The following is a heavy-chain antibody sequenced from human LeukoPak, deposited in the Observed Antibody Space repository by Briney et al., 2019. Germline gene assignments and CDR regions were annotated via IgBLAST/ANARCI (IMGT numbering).Heavy chain of an antibody. Sequence: SETLSLTCTVSGYSISSGYYWGWIRQPPGKGLEWIGSIYYSGSTYYNPSLKSRVTISVDTSKNQFSLKLSSVTAADTAVYYCATYSSSSNWGQGTLVTVSS. J-gene: IGHJ4*02. V-gene: IGHV4-38-2*02. CDR2: IYYSGST. CDR1: GYSISSGYY. D-gene: IGHD6-6*01. CDR3: ATYSSSSN.